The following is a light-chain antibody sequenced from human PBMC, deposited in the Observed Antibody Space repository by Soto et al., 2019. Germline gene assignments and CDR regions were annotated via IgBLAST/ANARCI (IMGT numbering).Light chain of an antibody. CDR1: SSDVGGYNY. CDR3: NSYAGSTSFSV. CDR2: EVS. J-gene: IGLJ1*01. Sequence: QSVLTQPASVSGSPGQSISISCTGTSSDVGGYNYVSWYQQHPGKAPKLMIYEVSSRPSGVANRFSGSKSGNTASLTISGLQAEDEADYYCNSYAGSTSFSVFGTGTKVTVL. V-gene: IGLV2-14*01.